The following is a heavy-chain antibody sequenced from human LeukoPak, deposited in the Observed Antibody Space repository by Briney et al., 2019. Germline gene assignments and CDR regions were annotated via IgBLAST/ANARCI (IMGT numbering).Heavy chain of an antibody. V-gene: IGHV3-23*01. D-gene: IGHD2-2*01. CDR2: ISGSGGST. CDR3: ANPSGYCSSTSCSFDP. J-gene: IGHJ5*02. CDR1: GFTFSSYG. Sequence: GGSLRLSCAASGFTFSSYGMSWVRQAPGKGLEWVPAISGSGGSTYYADSVKGRFTISRDNSKNTLYLQMNSLRAEDTAVYYCANPSGYCSSTSCSFDPWGQGTLVTVSS.